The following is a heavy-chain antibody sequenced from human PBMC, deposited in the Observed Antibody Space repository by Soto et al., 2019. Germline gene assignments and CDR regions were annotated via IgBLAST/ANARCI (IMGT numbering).Heavy chain of an antibody. CDR2: ISSSGSNI. CDR3: AREIGYSYGPFDY. J-gene: IGHJ4*02. D-gene: IGHD5-18*01. CDR1: GFTFSDYC. V-gene: IGHV3-11*01. Sequence: GGSLRLSCAASGFTFSDYCMSWIRQAPGKGLEWVSYISSSGSNIYYADSVKGRFTISRDNTKNSLYPQMNSLRAEDTAVYYCAREIGYSYGPFDYWGQGTLVTVSS.